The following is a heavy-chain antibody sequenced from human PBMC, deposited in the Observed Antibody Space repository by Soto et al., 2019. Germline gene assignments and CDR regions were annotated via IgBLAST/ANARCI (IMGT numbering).Heavy chain of an antibody. CDR1: GFTFNRYA. Sequence: PGGSLRLSCAASGFTFNRYAFHWVRQAPGKGLEWVSAISGGVDSTFYADSVKGRFTISRDNSKNIQYLQMNNLRAEGTAIYYCAVGRVAATPYHYYSGMDVWGQGTTVTVSS. J-gene: IGHJ6*02. CDR3: AVGRVAATPYHYYSGMDV. V-gene: IGHV3-23*01. CDR2: ISGGVDST. D-gene: IGHD6-13*01.